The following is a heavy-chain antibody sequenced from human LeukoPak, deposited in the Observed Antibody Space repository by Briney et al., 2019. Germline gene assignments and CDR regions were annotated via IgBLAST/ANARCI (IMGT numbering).Heavy chain of an antibody. Sequence: GRSLRLSCAASGFTFSSYGMHWVRQAPGKGLEWVAVISYDGSNKYYADSVKGRFTISRDNSKNTLYLQMNSLRAEDTAVYYCARGTIPYYFDYWGQGTLVTVSS. V-gene: IGHV3-30*19. D-gene: IGHD3-3*01. CDR3: ARGTIPYYFDY. J-gene: IGHJ4*02. CDR2: ISYDGSNK. CDR1: GFTFSSYG.